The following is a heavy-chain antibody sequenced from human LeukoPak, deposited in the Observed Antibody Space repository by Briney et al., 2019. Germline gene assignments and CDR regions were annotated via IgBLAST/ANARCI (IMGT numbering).Heavy chain of an antibody. Sequence: TGGSLRLSCAASGFTFSSYGMHWVRQAPGKGLEWVAFIRYDGSNKYYADSVKGRFTISRDNSKNTLYMQMNSLRAEDTAVYYCARDAYSSGWYSPYYYYYYMDVWGKGTTVTISS. CDR2: IRYDGSNK. D-gene: IGHD6-19*01. J-gene: IGHJ6*03. V-gene: IGHV3-30*02. CDR3: ARDAYSSGWYSPYYYYYYMDV. CDR1: GFTFSSYG.